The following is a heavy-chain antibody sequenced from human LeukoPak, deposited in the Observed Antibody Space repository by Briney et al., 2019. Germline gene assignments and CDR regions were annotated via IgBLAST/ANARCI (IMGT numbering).Heavy chain of an antibody. CDR2: MNPNSGNT. V-gene: IGHV1-8*01. CDR3: ARLYGDYWYFDL. J-gene: IGHJ2*01. D-gene: IGHD4-17*01. CDR1: GYTFTSYD. Sequence: ASVKVSCKASGYTFTSYDINWVRQATGQGLEWMGWMNPNSGNTGYAQKFQGRVTMTRNTSISTAHMELSSLRSEDTAVYYCARLYGDYWYFDLWGRGTLVTVSS.